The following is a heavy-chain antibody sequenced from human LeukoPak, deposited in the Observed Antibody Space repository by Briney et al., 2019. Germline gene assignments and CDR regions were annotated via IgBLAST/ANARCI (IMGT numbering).Heavy chain of an antibody. J-gene: IGHJ4*02. CDR1: GFTFSSYA. V-gene: IGHV3-23*01. D-gene: IGHD6-19*01. Sequence: GGSLILSCAASGFTFSSYAMSWVRQAPGKGLEWVSAISGSGGSTYYADSVKGRFTISRDNSKNTLYLQMNSLRAEDTAVYYCAKPEYSSGWYLLDYWGQGTLVTVSS. CDR2: ISGSGGST. CDR3: AKPEYSSGWYLLDY.